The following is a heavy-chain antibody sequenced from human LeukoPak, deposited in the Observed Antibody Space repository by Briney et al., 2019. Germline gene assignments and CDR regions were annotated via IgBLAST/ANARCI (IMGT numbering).Heavy chain of an antibody. J-gene: IGHJ4*02. CDR2: IHSDGTT. V-gene: IGHV3-53*01. CDR1: EFSVSHNY. D-gene: IGHD2-15*01. Sequence: GGSLRLSCAASEFSVSHNYMSWVRQAPGKGLEWVSVIHSDGTTHYADSVQGRFTISRDNSKSTLCLQMNSLRAEDTAVYYCAKQLGYCSDGSCYFPYWGQGTLVTVS. CDR3: AKQLGYCSDGSCYFPY.